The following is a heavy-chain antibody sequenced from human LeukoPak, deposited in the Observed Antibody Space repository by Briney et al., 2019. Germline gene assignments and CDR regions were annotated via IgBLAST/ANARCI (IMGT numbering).Heavy chain of an antibody. CDR1: DGSINSYY. Sequence: SETLSLTCSVSDGSINSYYWNWIRRPPGKGLEWVGYIYYNGNTNYSPSLKSRVTMSVDTSKNLFSLKVSSVAAADTAVYYCARGRSNYYGMDVWGQGTTVTVSS. D-gene: IGHD1-26*01. CDR2: IYYNGNT. CDR3: ARGRSNYYGMDV. V-gene: IGHV4-59*01. J-gene: IGHJ6*02.